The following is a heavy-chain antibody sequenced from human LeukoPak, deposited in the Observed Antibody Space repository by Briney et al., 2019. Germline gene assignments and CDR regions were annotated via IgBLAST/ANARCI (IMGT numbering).Heavy chain of an antibody. D-gene: IGHD3-3*01. J-gene: IGHJ6*02. CDR1: GYIFTIYG. CDR2: ISAYNGNT. CDR3: ARDHSNYDFWSGYPYYYYYGMDV. Sequence: ASVKVSCKASGYIFTIYGISWVRPAPGQGLEWMGWISAYNGNTNYAQKLQGRVTMTTDTSTSTAYMELRSLRSDDTAVYYCARDHSNYDFWSGYPYYYYYGMDVWGQGTTVTVSS. V-gene: IGHV1-18*01.